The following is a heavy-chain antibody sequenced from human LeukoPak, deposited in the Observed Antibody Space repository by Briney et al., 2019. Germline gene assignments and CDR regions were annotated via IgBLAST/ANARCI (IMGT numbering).Heavy chain of an antibody. D-gene: IGHD3-10*01. CDR2: IIPILGIA. CDR3: ASASITMVRGVIIMWAFDI. J-gene: IGHJ3*02. CDR1: GGTFSSYA. Sequence: PVKVSCKASGGTFSSYAISWARQAPGQGLEWVGRIIPILGIANYAQKFQGRVTITADKSTSTAYMELSSLRSEDTAVYYCASASITMVRGVIIMWAFDIWGQGTMVTVSS. V-gene: IGHV1-69*04.